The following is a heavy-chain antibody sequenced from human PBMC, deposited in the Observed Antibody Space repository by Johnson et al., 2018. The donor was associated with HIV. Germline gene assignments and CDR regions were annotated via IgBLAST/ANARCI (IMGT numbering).Heavy chain of an antibody. Sequence: VQLVESGGGLVKPGGSLRLSCAASGFTFSNAWMSWVRQAPGKGLEWVGRIKSTTDGGTTDYAAPVTGRFTISRDDSKNTLYLQMNSLKTEDTAVYYCMTMATTHEGYAFDIWGQGTMVTVSS. CDR1: GFTFSNAW. V-gene: IGHV3-15*01. CDR2: IKSTTDGGTT. CDR3: MTMATTHEGYAFDI. D-gene: IGHD5-24*01. J-gene: IGHJ3*02.